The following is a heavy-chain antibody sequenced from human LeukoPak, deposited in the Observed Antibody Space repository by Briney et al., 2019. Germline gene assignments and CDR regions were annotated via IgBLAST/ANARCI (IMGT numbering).Heavy chain of an antibody. CDR1: GFTFSTYS. V-gene: IGHV3-21*01. CDR3: ASEHSGNYYRPFDY. J-gene: IGHJ4*02. CDR2: ISSSSLYI. Sequence: GGSLRLSCATSGFTFSTYSMNWVRQAPGKGLEWVSSISSSSLYIYYADPVKGRFTISRDNAKNSLYLQMNSLRAEDTAVYYCASEHSGNYYRPFDYWGQGTLVTVSS. D-gene: IGHD1-26*01.